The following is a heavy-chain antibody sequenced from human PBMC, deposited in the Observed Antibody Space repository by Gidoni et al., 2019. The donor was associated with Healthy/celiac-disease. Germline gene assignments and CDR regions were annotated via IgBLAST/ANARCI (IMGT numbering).Heavy chain of an antibody. J-gene: IGHJ5*02. D-gene: IGHD5-12*01. CDR2: IYSGGRT. CDR3: ASSSGGDGYNYRGWFDP. CDR1: RFPVSSND. Sequence: EVQLVASGGGLIHPGGSLRLPWAASRFPVSSNDMSWVRQAPGKGLEWVSVIYSGGRTYYADAVKGRFTISRDKSKNTLYLQMNSRRAEDTAVYYCASSSGGDGYNYRGWFDPWGQGTLVTVSS. V-gene: IGHV3-53*01.